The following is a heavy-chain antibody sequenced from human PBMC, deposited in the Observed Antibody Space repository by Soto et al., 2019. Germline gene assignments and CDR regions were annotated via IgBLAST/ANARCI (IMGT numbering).Heavy chain of an antibody. CDR3: ARHLYGSGERFDP. Sequence: SETLSLTCTFSGCSISSYYWSWIRQPPGKGLEWIGYIYYSGSINYNPSLKSRVTISVDTSKNQFSLKLSSVTAADTAVYYCARHLYGSGERFDPWGQGTLVTVSS. D-gene: IGHD3-10*01. CDR1: GCSISSYY. CDR2: IYYSGSI. V-gene: IGHV4-59*08. J-gene: IGHJ5*02.